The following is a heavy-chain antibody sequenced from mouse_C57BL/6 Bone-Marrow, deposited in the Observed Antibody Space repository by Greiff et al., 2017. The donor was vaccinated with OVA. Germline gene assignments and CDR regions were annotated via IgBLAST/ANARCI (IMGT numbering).Heavy chain of an antibody. V-gene: IGHV2-5*01. D-gene: IGHD2-10*01. Sequence: QVQLQQSGPGLVQPSQSLSITCTVSGFSITSYGVHWVRQSPGKGLEWLGVIWRGGSTDYYAAFMSRLSITKDNSKSQVFFKMNSLQADDTAIYYCAKAYYGYWYFDVWGTGTTGTVSS. CDR2: IWRGGST. CDR1: GFSITSYG. J-gene: IGHJ1*03. CDR3: AKAYYGYWYFDV.